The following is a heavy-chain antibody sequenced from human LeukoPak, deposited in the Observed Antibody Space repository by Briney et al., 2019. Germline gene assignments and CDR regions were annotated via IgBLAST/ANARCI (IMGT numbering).Heavy chain of an antibody. CDR1: GFTFSSYS. J-gene: IGHJ4*02. CDR3: ASPGVYSSGPYDY. D-gene: IGHD6-19*01. Sequence: GGSLRLSCAASGFTFSSYSMNWVRQAPGKGLEWVSSISSSSSYIYYADSVKGRFTISRDNAKNSLYLQMNSQRAEDTAVYYCASPGVYSSGPYDYWGQGTLVTVSS. CDR2: ISSSSSYI. V-gene: IGHV3-21*01.